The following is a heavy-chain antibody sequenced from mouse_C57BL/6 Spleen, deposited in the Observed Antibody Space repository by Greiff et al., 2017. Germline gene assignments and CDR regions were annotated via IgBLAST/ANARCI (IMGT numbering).Heavy chain of an antibody. CDR1: GYTFTDYY. D-gene: IGHD2-3*01. CDR2: INPYNGGT. V-gene: IGHV1-19*01. Sequence: EVQLQQSGPVLVKPGASVKMSCKASGYTFTDYYMNWVKQSHGKSLEWIGVINPYNGGTSYNQKFKGKATLTVDKSSSTAYMELNSLTSEDSAVYYCARLGDGYYSRGHYYAMDYWGQGTSVTVSS. J-gene: IGHJ4*01. CDR3: ARLGDGYYSRGHYYAMDY.